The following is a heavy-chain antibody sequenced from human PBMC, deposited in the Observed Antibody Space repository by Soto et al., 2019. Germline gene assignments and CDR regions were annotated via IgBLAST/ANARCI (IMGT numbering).Heavy chain of an antibody. J-gene: IGHJ4*02. CDR2: INPSGGST. Sequence: ASVKVSCKASGYTCTSYYMHWVRQAPGQGREWMGIINPSGGSTSYAQKFQGRVTMTRDTSTSTVYMEVSSLRSEDTAVYYCARDREMAIFGVVTTFDYWGQGTLVTVSS. CDR1: GYTCTSYY. D-gene: IGHD3-3*01. CDR3: ARDREMAIFGVVTTFDY. V-gene: IGHV1-46*01.